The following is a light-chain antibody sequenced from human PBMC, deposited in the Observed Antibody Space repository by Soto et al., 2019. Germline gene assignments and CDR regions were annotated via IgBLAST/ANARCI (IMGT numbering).Light chain of an antibody. CDR2: EVS. V-gene: IGLV2-14*01. J-gene: IGLJ3*02. CDR1: SSDVGGYNY. Sequence: QSVLTQPASVSGSPGQSITISCTGTSSDVGGYNYVSWYQQHPGKAPKLMIYEVSNRPSGVSNRFSGSKSGNTASLTISGLQAEDEADYYCSSYTSSSTALGVFGGGTKVTVL. CDR3: SSYTSSSTALGV.